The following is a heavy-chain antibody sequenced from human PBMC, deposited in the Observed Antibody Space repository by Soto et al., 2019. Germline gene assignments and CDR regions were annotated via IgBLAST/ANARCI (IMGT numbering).Heavy chain of an antibody. J-gene: IGHJ6*02. CDR2: ISYDGTAK. CDR1: GFDFSDHG. D-gene: IGHD3-3*01. CDR3: AKDEGRFLRNYFNYGIDV. V-gene: IGHV3-30*18. Sequence: QVRLVESGGGVVQPGRSLRLSCAASGFDFSDHGMHWVRQAPGEGLEWVTVISYDGTAKYYKESVKGRFTTSRDNSKKTLSLQMDSLRVEDTAVYYCAKDEGRFLRNYFNYGIDVWGLGTTVTVSS.